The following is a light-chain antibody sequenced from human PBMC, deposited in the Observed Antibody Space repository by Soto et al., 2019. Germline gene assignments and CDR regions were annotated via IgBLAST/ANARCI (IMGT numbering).Light chain of an antibody. J-gene: IGLJ1*01. CDR1: SSDVDGYNF. V-gene: IGLV2-14*03. Sequence: QSALTQPASVSGSPGQSITISCTGTSSDVDGYNFVSWYQHHPGKAPKLIIYDVSNRPSGVSSRFSGFKSGNTASPTVSWLQAEDEADYYCTSYTTSFTYVFGTGTKVTVL. CDR3: TSYTTSFTYV. CDR2: DVS.